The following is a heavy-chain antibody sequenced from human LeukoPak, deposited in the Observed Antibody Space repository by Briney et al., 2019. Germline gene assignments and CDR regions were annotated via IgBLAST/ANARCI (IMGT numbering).Heavy chain of an antibody. J-gene: IGHJ4*02. CDR2: IKWDVES. Sequence: GGSLRLSCSASGFTFSSFWMGWVRQAPGKGLDWVSSIKWDVESHLVVSVTGRFSVSTHNATNSLYLQMNSLRAEDAAVYFCSRITTHGYFEYWGQGALVTVSS. CDR1: GFTFSSFW. CDR3: SRITTHGYFEY. D-gene: IGHD1-1*01. V-gene: IGHV3-7*01.